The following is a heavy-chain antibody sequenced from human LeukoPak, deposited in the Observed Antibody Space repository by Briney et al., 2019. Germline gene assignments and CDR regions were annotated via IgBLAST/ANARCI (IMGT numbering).Heavy chain of an antibody. CDR2: IIPIFGTA. V-gene: IGHV1-69*13. J-gene: IGHJ6*02. CDR1: GGTFSSYA. Sequence: SVKVSCKASGGTFSSYAISWVRQAPGQGLEWMGGIIPIFGTANYAQKFQGRVTITADESTSTAYMELSSLRSEDTAVYYCARALKYSSTVMGKYYCYGMDVWGQGTTVTVSS. CDR3: ARALKYSSTVMGKYYCYGMDV. D-gene: IGHD6-19*01.